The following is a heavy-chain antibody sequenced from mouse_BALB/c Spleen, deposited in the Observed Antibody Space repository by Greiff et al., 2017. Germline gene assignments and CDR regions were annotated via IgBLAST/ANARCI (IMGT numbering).Heavy chain of an antibody. J-gene: IGHJ4*01. CDR2: IYPGGGYT. CDR1: GYTFTNYW. D-gene: IGHD1-1*01. CDR3: ARGSYGSSYVGYYAMDY. V-gene: IGHV1-63*02. Sequence: QVQLQQSGAELVRPGTSVKMSCKAAGYTFTNYWIGWVKQRPGHGLEWIGDIYPGGGYTNYNEKFKGKATLTADTSSSTAYMQLSSLTSEDTAIYYCARGSYGSSYVGYYAMDYWGQGTSVTVSS.